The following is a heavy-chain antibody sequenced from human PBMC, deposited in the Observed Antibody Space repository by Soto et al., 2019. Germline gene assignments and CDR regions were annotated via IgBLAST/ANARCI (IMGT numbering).Heavy chain of an antibody. CDR3: AREGYDGKGPYYSYGMDV. J-gene: IGHJ6*02. D-gene: IGHD3-3*01. Sequence: PSETLSLTCTVSGGSISSGGYYWSWIRQHPGKGLEWIGYIYYSGSTYYNPSLKSRVTISVDTSKNQFSLKLSSVTAADTAVYYCAREGYDGKGPYYSYGMDVWGQGTTVTVSS. V-gene: IGHV4-31*03. CDR2: IYYSGST. CDR1: GGSISSGGYY.